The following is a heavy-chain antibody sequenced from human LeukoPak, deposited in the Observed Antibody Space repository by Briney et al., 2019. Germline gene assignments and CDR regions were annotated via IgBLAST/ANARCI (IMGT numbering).Heavy chain of an antibody. Sequence: PSETQSLTCTVSGGSISSYYWSWIRQPAGKGLEWIGRIYTSGSTYYNPSLKSRVTISVDTSKNQFSLKLSSVTAADTAVYYCARLEIVGYCSGGSCLNWFDPWGQGTLVTVSS. CDR1: GGSISSYY. CDR3: ARLEIVGYCSGGSCLNWFDP. D-gene: IGHD2-15*01. CDR2: IYTSGST. V-gene: IGHV4-4*07. J-gene: IGHJ5*02.